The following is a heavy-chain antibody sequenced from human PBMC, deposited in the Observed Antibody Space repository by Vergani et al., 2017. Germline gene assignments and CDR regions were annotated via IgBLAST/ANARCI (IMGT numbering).Heavy chain of an antibody. CDR2: INPNSGGT. V-gene: IGHV1-2*02. Sequence: QVQLVQSGAEVKKPGASVKVSCKASGYTLTGYYMHWVRQAPGQGLEWMGWINPNSGGTNYAQKFQGRVTMTRDTSISTAYMELSRLRSEDTAVYYCARDPVAAAAGPEYFQHWGQGTLVTVSS. D-gene: IGHD6-13*01. CDR1: GYTLTGYY. CDR3: ARDPVAAAAGPEYFQH. J-gene: IGHJ1*01.